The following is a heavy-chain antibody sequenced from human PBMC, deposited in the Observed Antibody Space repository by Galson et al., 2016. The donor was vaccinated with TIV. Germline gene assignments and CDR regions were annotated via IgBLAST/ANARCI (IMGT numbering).Heavy chain of an antibody. CDR2: IYDSGKT. CDR1: GGSISSRSYY. CDR3: ARHDLWYYVGS. J-gene: IGHJ4*02. Sequence: ETLSLTCTVSGGSISSRSYYWGWIRQPPGKGLEWIGSIYDSGKTYQNPSLKSRVTISLDASKNHFSLTLRSGTAADTPVYYCARHDLWYYVGSWGQGALVIVSS. V-gene: IGHV4-39*07. D-gene: IGHD2-8*02.